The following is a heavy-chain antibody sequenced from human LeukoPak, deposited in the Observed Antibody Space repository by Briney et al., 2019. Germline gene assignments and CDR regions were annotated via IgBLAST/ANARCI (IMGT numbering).Heavy chain of an antibody. V-gene: IGHV1-46*01. CDR3: AGETTAAGSFDY. J-gene: IGHJ4*02. CDR1: GYTLTELS. D-gene: IGHD6-13*01. CDR2: INPSGGST. Sequence: ASVKVSCKVSGYTLTELSMHWVRQAPGQGLEWMGIINPSGGSTSYAQKFQGRVTMTRDTSTSAVYMELSSLRSEDTAVYYCAGETTAAGSFDYWGQGTLVTVSS.